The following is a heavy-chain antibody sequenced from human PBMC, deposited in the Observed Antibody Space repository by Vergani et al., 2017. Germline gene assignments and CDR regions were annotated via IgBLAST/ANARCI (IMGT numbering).Heavy chain of an antibody. J-gene: IGHJ4*02. Sequence: EVQLLESGGGLVQPGGSLRLSCAASGFTFSSYAMSWVRQAPGKGLEWVSAISGSGGSTYYADSVKGRFTISRDNSKNTLYLQMNSLIAEDTAVYYCATVSHYYDSSGQTRRSLYFDYWGQGTLVTVSS. V-gene: IGHV3-23*01. CDR3: ATVSHYYDSSGQTRRSLYFDY. CDR2: ISGSGGST. CDR1: GFTFSSYA. D-gene: IGHD3-22*01.